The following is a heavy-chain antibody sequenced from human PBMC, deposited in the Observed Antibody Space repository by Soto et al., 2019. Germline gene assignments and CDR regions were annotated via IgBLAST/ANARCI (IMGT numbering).Heavy chain of an antibody. Sequence: SETLSLTCTVSGGSISSYYWSWIRQPPGKGLEWIGYIYYSGSTNYNPSLKSRVTISVDTSKNQFSLKLSSVTAADTAVYYCARVSKYSGGWYVLYYLDGWGQGTLVTVSS. CDR3: ARVSKYSGGWYVLYYLDG. CDR1: GGSISSYY. D-gene: IGHD6-19*01. V-gene: IGHV4-59*01. CDR2: IYYSGST. J-gene: IGHJ4*02.